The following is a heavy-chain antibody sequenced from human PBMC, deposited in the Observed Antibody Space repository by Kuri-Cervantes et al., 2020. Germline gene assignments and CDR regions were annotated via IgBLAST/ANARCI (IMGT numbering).Heavy chain of an antibody. D-gene: IGHD3-22*01. CDR2: INWNGGST. Sequence: GESLKISCAVSGFIFDDYGMSWVRQAPGKGLEWVSGINWNGGSTGYADSVKGRFTISRDNAKNSLYLQMNSLRAEDTAVYYCAREYYFDSSGYYDAFDIWGQGTRVTVSS. V-gene: IGHV3-20*04. J-gene: IGHJ3*02. CDR1: GFIFDDYG. CDR3: AREYYFDSSGYYDAFDI.